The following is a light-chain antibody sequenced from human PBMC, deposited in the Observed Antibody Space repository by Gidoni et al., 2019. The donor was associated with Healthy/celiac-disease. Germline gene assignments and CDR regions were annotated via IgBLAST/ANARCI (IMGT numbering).Light chain of an antibody. CDR3: QQYGSSWT. CDR1: QSVRRSY. CDR2: GAS. J-gene: IGKJ1*01. V-gene: IGKV3-20*01. Sequence: EIVLTQSPGTLSLSPGEGATLSCRASQSVRRSYLAWYQQKPGQAPRLLIYGASSRATGIPDRFSGSGSGTDFTLTISRLEPEDFAVYYCQQYGSSWTFGQGTKVEIK.